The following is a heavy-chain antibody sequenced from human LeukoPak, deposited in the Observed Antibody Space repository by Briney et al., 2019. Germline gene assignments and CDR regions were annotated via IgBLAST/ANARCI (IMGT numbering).Heavy chain of an antibody. Sequence: SETLSLTCTVSGGSISSSYYYWGWIRQPPGKGLEWIGSIYYSGSTYYNPSLKSRVTISVDTSKNQFSLKLSSVTAADTAVYYCARQSRGRDAFDIWGQGTMVTVSS. CDR3: ARQSRGRDAFDI. CDR2: IYYSGST. V-gene: IGHV4-39*01. D-gene: IGHD3-10*01. J-gene: IGHJ3*02. CDR1: GGSISSSYYY.